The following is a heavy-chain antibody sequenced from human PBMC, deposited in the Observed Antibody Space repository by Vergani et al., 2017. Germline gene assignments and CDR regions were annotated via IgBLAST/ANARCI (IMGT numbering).Heavy chain of an antibody. CDR1: GFTFSSYA. V-gene: IGHV3-23*01. D-gene: IGHD3-22*01. CDR2: ISGSGGST. Sequence: VQLLESGGGLVQPGGSLRLSCAASGFTFSSYAMSWVRQAPGKGLEWVSAISGSGGSTYYADSVKGRFTISRDNSKNTLYLQMNSLRAEDTAVYYCAKSADSSGYPWIRYYYYYGMDVWGQGTTVTVSS. J-gene: IGHJ6*02. CDR3: AKSADSSGYPWIRYYYYYGMDV.